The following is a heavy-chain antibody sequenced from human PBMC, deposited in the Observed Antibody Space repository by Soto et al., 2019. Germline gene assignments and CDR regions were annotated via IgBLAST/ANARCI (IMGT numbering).Heavy chain of an antibody. Sequence: PSETLSLTCAVSGGSISSSNWWSWVRQPPGKGLEWIGEIYHSGSTNYNPSLKSRVTISVDKSKNQFSLKLSSVTAADTAVYYCASRKEYSSSWYGYYYYYYGMDVWGQGTTVTVSS. D-gene: IGHD6-13*01. CDR3: ASRKEYSSSWYGYYYYYYGMDV. CDR1: GGSISSSNW. J-gene: IGHJ6*02. CDR2: IYHSGST. V-gene: IGHV4-4*02.